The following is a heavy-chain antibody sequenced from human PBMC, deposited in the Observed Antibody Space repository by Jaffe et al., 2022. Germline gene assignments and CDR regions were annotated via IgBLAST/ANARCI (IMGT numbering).Heavy chain of an antibody. CDR1: GYSISSGYY. Sequence: QVQLQESGPGLVKPSETLSLTCAVSGYSISSGYYWGWIRQPPGKGLEWIGSIYHSGSTYYNPSLKSRVTISVDTSKNQFSLKLSSVTAADTAVYYCARHNYYGSGSYYIDYWGQGTLVTVSS. D-gene: IGHD3-10*01. CDR2: IYHSGST. CDR3: ARHNYYGSGSYYIDY. V-gene: IGHV4-38-2*01. J-gene: IGHJ4*02.